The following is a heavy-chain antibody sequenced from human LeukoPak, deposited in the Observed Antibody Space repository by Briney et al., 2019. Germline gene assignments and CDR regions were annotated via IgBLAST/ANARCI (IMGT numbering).Heavy chain of an antibody. Sequence: SETLSLTCSVSGGSISSSSYYWGWIRQPPGKGLEWIGSTYYSGSTYYNPSLKSRVTISVDTSKSQFSLKLSSVTAADTAVYYCARGRAAMVTVDYWGQGTLVTVSS. V-gene: IGHV4-39*01. D-gene: IGHD5-18*01. CDR2: TYYSGST. J-gene: IGHJ4*02. CDR3: ARGRAAMVTVDY. CDR1: GGSISSSSYY.